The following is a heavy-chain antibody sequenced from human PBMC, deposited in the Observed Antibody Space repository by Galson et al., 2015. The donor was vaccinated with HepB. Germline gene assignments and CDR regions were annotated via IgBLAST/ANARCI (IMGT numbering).Heavy chain of an antibody. CDR2: ISGSGGHI. CDR3: GRGNYGVVY. Sequence: SLRLSCAASGFTFSDYFMTWIRQAPGKGLEWVSYISGSGGHINYADSVKGRFTISRDNARNSLYPQMNSLRVEDTAVYYCGRGNYGVVYWGQGTLVTVSS. CDR1: GFTFSDYF. D-gene: IGHD4-17*01. J-gene: IGHJ4*02. V-gene: IGHV3-11*05.